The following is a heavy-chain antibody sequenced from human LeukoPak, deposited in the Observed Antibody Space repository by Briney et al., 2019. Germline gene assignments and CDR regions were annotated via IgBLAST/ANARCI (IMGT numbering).Heavy chain of an antibody. J-gene: IGHJ4*02. D-gene: IGHD6-13*01. CDR3: ARNSSSWYAAN. Sequence: PSETLSLTCTVAGGSISSYYWSWIRQPPGKGLEWIGYIDYSGRTNYNPSLRSRVTISVGTSKKYFSLKLSSVTAADTAVYYCARNSSSWYAANWGQGTLVTVSS. CDR1: GGSISSYY. CDR2: IDYSGRT. V-gene: IGHV4-59*08.